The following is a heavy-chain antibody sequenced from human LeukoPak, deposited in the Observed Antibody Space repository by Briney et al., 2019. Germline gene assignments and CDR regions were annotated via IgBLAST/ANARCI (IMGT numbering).Heavy chain of an antibody. D-gene: IGHD6-13*01. CDR3: ARAYSSSWYYFDY. CDR2: IYTSGST. J-gene: IGHJ4*02. V-gene: IGHV4-28*03. Sequence: ETLSLTCAVSSYSISSNNWWGWIRQPPGKGLEWIGRIYTSGSTNYNPSLKSRVTMSVDTSKNQFSLKLISVTAVDTAVYYCARAYSSSWYYFDYWGQGTLVTVSS. CDR1: SYSISSNNW.